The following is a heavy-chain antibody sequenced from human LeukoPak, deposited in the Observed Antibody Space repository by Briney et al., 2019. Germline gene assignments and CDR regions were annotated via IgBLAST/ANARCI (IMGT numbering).Heavy chain of an antibody. CDR3: TRDLDTAMVLFDY. D-gene: IGHD5-18*01. CDR2: IRSKAYGGTT. J-gene: IGHJ4*02. CDR1: GFTFSSYA. Sequence: GGSLRLSCAASGFTFSSYAMSWVRQAPGKGLEWVGFIRSKAYGGTTEYAASVKGRFTISRDDSKSIAYLQMNSLKTEDTAVYYCTRDLDTAMVLFDYWGQGTLVTVSS. V-gene: IGHV3-49*04.